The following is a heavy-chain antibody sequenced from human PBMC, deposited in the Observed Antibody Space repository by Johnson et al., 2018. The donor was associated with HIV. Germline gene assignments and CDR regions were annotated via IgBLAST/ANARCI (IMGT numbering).Heavy chain of an antibody. J-gene: IGHJ3*01. V-gene: IGHV3-33*03. D-gene: IGHD5-24*01. Sequence: VLLLESGGGVVQPGRSLRLSCAASGFTFNNYGMHWVRQAPGKGLEWVAVIWYDGSNKFYIDSVKGRFTISRDNSKNTLFLQMSSLRAEDAAVYYCAKDIGECYNQWGTFDFWGQGTMVTVSS. CDR3: AKDIGECYNQWGTFDF. CDR2: IWYDGSNK. CDR1: GFTFNNYG.